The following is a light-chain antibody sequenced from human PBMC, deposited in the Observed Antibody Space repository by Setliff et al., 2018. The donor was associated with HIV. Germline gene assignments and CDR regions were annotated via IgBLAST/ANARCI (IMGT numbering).Light chain of an antibody. V-gene: IGLV2-14*03. Sequence: QSALTQPASVSGSPGRSITIACSGNNSDIGSHAYVSWYQQHPVKAPKLIIFSVTYRPSGVSDRFSGSKSGNTASLTISGLQPEDEADYYCASHRDTNALEVFGTGTKVTVL. CDR2: SVT. CDR1: NSDIGSHAY. CDR3: ASHRDTNALEV. J-gene: IGLJ1*01.